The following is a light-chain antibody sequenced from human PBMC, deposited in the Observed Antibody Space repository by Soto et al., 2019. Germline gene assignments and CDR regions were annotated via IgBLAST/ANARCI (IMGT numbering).Light chain of an antibody. CDR3: QQYGSSLIT. Sequence: EIAMTQSPATLSVSPGERATLSCRASQSVSSKLAWYQQKPGQAPRLLIYGASSRATGIPDRFSGSGSGTDFTLTISRLEPEDFAVYYCQQYGSSLITFGQGTRLEIK. V-gene: IGKV3-20*01. CDR1: QSVSSK. CDR2: GAS. J-gene: IGKJ5*01.